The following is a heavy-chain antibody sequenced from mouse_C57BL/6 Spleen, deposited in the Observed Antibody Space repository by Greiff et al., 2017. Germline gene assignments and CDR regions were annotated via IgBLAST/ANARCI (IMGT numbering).Heavy chain of an antibody. CDR3: ARGGLQDPLAY. CDR1: GYAFSSSW. CDR2: IYPGDGDT. D-gene: IGHD2-4*01. Sequence: QVQLKQSGPELVKPGASVKISCKASGYAFSSSWMNWVKQRPGKGLEWIGRIYPGDGDTNYNGKFKGKAILTADKSSSTTYMQLSGLTSEDSAVYFCARGGLQDPLAYWGQGTLVTVSA. V-gene: IGHV1-82*01. J-gene: IGHJ3*01.